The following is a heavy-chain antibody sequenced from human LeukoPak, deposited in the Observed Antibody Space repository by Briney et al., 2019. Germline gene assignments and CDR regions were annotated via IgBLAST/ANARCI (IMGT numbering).Heavy chain of an antibody. CDR1: GFTFSVYS. V-gene: IGHV3-21*04. CDR2: ISSSSGYI. D-gene: IGHD3-3*01. Sequence: GGSLRLSCAASGFTFSVYSMDWVRQAPGKGLEWVSSISSSSGYIYYADSVKGRFTISRDNAKNSLYLQMNSLRAEDMALYYCAREIREAFDIWGQGTMVTVSS. J-gene: IGHJ3*02. CDR3: AREIREAFDI.